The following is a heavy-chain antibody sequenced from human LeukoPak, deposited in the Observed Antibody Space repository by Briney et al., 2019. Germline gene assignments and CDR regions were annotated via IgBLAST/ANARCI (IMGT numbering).Heavy chain of an antibody. Sequence: GRSLRLSCAASGFTFDDYAMNWVRQAPGKGLEWVSSISSTSSHIYYADSVKGRFTISRDNAKNSLYLQMNSLRAEDTAVYYCARVVPGTGFFYWGQGTLVTVSS. CDR3: ARVVPGTGFFY. V-gene: IGHV3-21*01. CDR1: GFTFDDYA. D-gene: IGHD2-8*02. J-gene: IGHJ4*02. CDR2: ISSTSSHI.